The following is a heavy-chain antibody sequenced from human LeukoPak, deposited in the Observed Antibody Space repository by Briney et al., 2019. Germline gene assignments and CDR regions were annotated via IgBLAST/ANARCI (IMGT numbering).Heavy chain of an antibody. Sequence: GASVKVSCKASGYTFTSYGISWVRQAPGQGLEWMGWISAYNGNTNYAQKFQGRVTMTRDTSTSTVYMELSSLRSEDTAVYYCARDSSQTYYDFWSGYSTPVNWFDPWGQGTLVTVSS. CDR1: GYTFTSYG. V-gene: IGHV1-18*01. CDR3: ARDSSQTYYDFWSGYSTPVNWFDP. J-gene: IGHJ5*02. CDR2: ISAYNGNT. D-gene: IGHD3-3*01.